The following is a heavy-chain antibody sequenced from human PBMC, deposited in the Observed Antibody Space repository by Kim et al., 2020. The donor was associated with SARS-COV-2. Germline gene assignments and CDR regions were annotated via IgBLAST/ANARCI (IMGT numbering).Heavy chain of an antibody. CDR1: GFTFSRFG. Sequence: GGSLRLSCAASGFTFSRFGMHWVRQAPGKGLEWVAVISNDGSYKEYADSVKGRSTISRDNSKNTLYLQMNSLRAEDTAVYYCVKEVHVDTAMWGQGTLVTVSS. CDR2: ISNDGSYK. D-gene: IGHD5-18*01. J-gene: IGHJ4*02. V-gene: IGHV3-30*18. CDR3: VKEVHVDTAM.